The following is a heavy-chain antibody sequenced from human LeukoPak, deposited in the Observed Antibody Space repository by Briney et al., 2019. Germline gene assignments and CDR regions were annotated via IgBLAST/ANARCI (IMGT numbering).Heavy chain of an antibody. CDR3: ARDERSAAAGSAYYLDS. CDR1: GYSFTNCG. Sequence: ASVKVSCKASGYSFTNCGISWVRQAPGQGLEWMGWISGFNGNANFAPKLQDRVTLTTDASTSTAHMELRSLRSDDTAVYYCARDERSAAAGSAYYLDSWGQGTLVTVSS. V-gene: IGHV1-18*01. CDR2: ISGFNGNA. D-gene: IGHD6-13*01. J-gene: IGHJ4*02.